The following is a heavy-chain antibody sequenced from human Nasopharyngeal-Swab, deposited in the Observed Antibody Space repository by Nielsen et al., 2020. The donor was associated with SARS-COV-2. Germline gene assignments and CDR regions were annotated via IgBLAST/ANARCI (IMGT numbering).Heavy chain of an antibody. D-gene: IGHD1-26*01. J-gene: IGHJ4*02. Sequence: WIRQPPGKGLEWVSAISGSGGSTYYADSVKGRFTISRDNAKNSLYLQMNSLRDEDTAVYYCARSTGWELFDYWGQGTLVTVSS. V-gene: IGHV3-23*01. CDR2: ISGSGGST. CDR3: ARSTGWELFDY.